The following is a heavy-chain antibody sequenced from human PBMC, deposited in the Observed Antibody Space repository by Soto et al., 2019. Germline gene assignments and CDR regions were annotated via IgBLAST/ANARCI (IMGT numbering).Heavy chain of an antibody. CDR3: ARGSGFTMSYGMDV. D-gene: IGHD3-10*02. V-gene: IGHV4-4*02. CDR1: GGSLSSSNW. Sequence: PEETLSLNCAVSGGSLSSSNWWSWVRQPPGKGLEWIGEIYHSGSTNYNPSLKSRVTISVDKSKNQFSLKLSSVTAADTAVYYCARGSGFTMSYGMDVWGQGTTVTVSS. J-gene: IGHJ6*02. CDR2: IYHSGST.